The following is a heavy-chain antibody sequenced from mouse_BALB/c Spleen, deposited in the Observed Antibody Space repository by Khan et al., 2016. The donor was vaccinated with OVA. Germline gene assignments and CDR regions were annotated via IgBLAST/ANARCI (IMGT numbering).Heavy chain of an antibody. CDR2: ITTYSGDT. V-gene: IGHV1S137*01. CDR1: GYTFTDYG. CDR3: ERLTLRLDY. D-gene: IGHD1-1*01. J-gene: IGHJ4*01. Sequence: QVQLQQSGPELVRPGVSVKISCKGSGYTFTDYGMHWVRQSPAKSLEWIGVITTYSGDTNYNQKFKGKATMTVNKSSSTAYMELARLTSEDSAIYSCERLTLRLDYWGQGTSVTVSS.